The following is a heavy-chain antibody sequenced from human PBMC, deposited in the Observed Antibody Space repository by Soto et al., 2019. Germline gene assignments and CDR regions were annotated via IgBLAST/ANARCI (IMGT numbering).Heavy chain of an antibody. CDR3: AKDLGSGIAAAGADY. CDR2: ISYDGSNK. Sequence: GGSLRLSCAASGFTFSSYGMHWVRQAPGKGLEWVAVISYDGSNKYYADSVKGRFTISRDNSKNTLYLQMNSLRAEDTAVYYCAKDLGSGIAAAGADYWGQGTLVTVSS. V-gene: IGHV3-30*18. D-gene: IGHD6-13*01. CDR1: GFTFSSYG. J-gene: IGHJ4*02.